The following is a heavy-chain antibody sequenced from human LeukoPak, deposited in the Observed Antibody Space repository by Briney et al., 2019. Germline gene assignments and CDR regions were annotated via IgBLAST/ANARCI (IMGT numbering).Heavy chain of an antibody. V-gene: IGHV4-61*02. D-gene: IGHD6-6*01. CDR3: ARMQGSLPIAARPKGLYNWFDP. CDR1: GGSISSGSYY. Sequence: SQTLSLTCTVSGGSISSGSYYWSWIRQPAGKGLEWIGRIYTSGSTNYNPSLKSRVTISVDTSKNQFSLKLSSVTAADTAVYYCARMQGSLPIAARPKGLYNWFDPWGQGTLVTVSS. J-gene: IGHJ5*02. CDR2: IYTSGST.